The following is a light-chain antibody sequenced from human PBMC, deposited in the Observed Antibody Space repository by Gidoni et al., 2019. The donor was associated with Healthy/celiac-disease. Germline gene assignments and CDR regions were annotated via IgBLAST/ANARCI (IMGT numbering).Light chain of an antibody. CDR3: CSYAGSSTFVV. CDR2: EGS. Sequence: QSALTQPASASGSPGQSITISCTGTSSDVGSYNLVSWYQQHPGKAPKRMIYEGSKRPSGVSNRFSGSKSGNTASLTISGLQAEDEADYYCCSYAGSSTFVVFGGGTKLTVL. CDR1: SSDVGSYNL. V-gene: IGLV2-23*03. J-gene: IGLJ2*01.